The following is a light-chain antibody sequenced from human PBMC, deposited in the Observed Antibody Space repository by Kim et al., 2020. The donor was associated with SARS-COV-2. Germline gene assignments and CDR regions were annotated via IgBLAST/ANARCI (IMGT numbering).Light chain of an antibody. CDR1: SSDVWIYNL. CDR2: EVS. V-gene: IGLV2-23*02. Sequence: SITISCTGTSSDVWIYNLVSWYQQHPGKAPKLMIYEVSKRPSGVSNRFSGSKSGNTASLTISGLQAEDEADYYCCSYAGSSTFGVVFGGGTQLTVL. CDR3: CSYAGSSTFGVV. J-gene: IGLJ2*01.